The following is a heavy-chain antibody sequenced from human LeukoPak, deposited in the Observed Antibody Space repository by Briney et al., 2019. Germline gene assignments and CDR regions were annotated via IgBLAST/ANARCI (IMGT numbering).Heavy chain of an antibody. V-gene: IGHV3-23*01. CDR1: GFTFSSYA. CDR2: ISGSGGST. J-gene: IGHJ4*02. Sequence: GGSLRLSCAASGFTFSSYAMTWVRQAPGKGLEWVSAISGSGGSTDYADSVKGRFTISRDNSKNTLYLQMNSLRAEGTAVYCCAKDVRRTDFDYWGQGTLVTVSS. D-gene: IGHD3-10*01. CDR3: AKDVRRTDFDY.